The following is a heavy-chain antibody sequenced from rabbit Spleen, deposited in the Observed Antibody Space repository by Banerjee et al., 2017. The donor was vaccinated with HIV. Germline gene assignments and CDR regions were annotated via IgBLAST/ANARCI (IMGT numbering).Heavy chain of an antibody. CDR3: ARELNDGSGSIDL. D-gene: IGHD8-1*01. CDR1: GFTVSGYW. V-gene: IGHV1S45*01. J-gene: IGHJ4*01. CDR2: IYPITETT. Sequence: QEQLEESGGRLVQPGGSLTLSCKAFGFTVSGYWMNWVRQAPGKGLEWIGIIYPITETTYYASWAKGRFTISKPSSTTVTLQMTSLTATDTAMYFCARELNDGSGSIDLWGPGTLVTVS.